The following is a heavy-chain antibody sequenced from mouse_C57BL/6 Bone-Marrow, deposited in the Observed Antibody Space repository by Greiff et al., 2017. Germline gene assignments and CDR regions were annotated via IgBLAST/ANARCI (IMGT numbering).Heavy chain of an antibody. Sequence: VQLQQPGAELVKPGASVKLSCKASGYTFTSYWMHWVKQRPGQGLEWIGMIHPNSGGTNYNEKFKSKATLTVDKSSSTAYMQLSSLTSEDSAVYYCAREDKVYYSNYVWYFDVWGTGTTVTVSS. V-gene: IGHV1-64*01. CDR3: AREDKVYYSNYVWYFDV. D-gene: IGHD2-5*01. CDR2: IHPNSGGT. CDR1: GYTFTSYW. J-gene: IGHJ1*03.